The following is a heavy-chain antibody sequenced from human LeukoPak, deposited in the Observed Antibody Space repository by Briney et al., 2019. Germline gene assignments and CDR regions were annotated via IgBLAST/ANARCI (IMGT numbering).Heavy chain of an antibody. CDR3: TRGGTTFDY. V-gene: IGHV3-23*01. Sequence: PGGSLRLSCAASGFRFSDAAMTWVRQAPGKGLEWVSLIGSVGHSTYYGDSVKGRFTISRDNAKNTLYLQMNSLRAEDTAIYYCTRGGTTFDYWGQGTLVSVSS. J-gene: IGHJ4*02. CDR2: IGSVGHST. CDR1: GFRFSDAA. D-gene: IGHD1-1*01.